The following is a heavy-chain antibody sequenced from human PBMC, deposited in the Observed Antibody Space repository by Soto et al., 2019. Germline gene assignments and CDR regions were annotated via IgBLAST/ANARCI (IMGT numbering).Heavy chain of an antibody. Sequence: QVQLVQSGAEVKKPGASVKVSCKASGYTFTSYDISWVRQATGQGLEWMGRLNPNSVNTAYAQKFQGRVTMTRNTSIRTAYMELSSLRSEDTAVYYCARTTPYYYYAMAVWGQGTTVTVSS. CDR2: LNPNSVNT. V-gene: IGHV1-8*01. J-gene: IGHJ6*02. D-gene: IGHD1-1*01. CDR3: ARTTPYYYYAMAV. CDR1: GYTFTSYD.